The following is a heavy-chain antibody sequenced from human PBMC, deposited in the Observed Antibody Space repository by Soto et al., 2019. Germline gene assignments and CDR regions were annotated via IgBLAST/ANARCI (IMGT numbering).Heavy chain of an antibody. D-gene: IGHD3-3*01. Sequence: QVQVWEPGGGVVKPGRSLRLSWEASGFTLSSFGMPGVRQAPAKGREGLPLIWYDGSKKSYGDSVKGRFTISRDNSRNTVYLQMNSLRADDTAVYYCARDASYYSLWSGYYPSRNGMDVWGQGTTVTVSS. CDR3: ARDASYYSLWSGYYPSRNGMDV. V-gene: IGHV3-33*01. CDR2: IWYDGSKK. J-gene: IGHJ6*02. CDR1: GFTLSSFG.